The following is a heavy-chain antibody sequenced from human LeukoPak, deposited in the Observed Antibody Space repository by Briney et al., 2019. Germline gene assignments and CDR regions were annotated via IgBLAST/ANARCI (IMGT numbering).Heavy chain of an antibody. D-gene: IGHD4-17*01. Sequence: SETLSLTCAVYGGSLSGYYWSWICQPPGKGLEWIGEINHSGSTNYNPSLKSRVTISVDTSKNQFSLKLSSVTAADTAVYYCARVGTVTTPDYWGQGTLVTVSS. CDR3: ARVGTVTTPDY. CDR2: INHSGST. CDR1: GGSLSGYY. V-gene: IGHV4-34*01. J-gene: IGHJ4*02.